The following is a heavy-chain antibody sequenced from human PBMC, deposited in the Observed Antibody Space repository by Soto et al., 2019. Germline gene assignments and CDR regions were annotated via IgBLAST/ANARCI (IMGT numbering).Heavy chain of an antibody. CDR1: GGSISSTDYF. V-gene: IGHV4-39*02. Sequence: PSETLSLTCSVSGGSISSTDYFWGWMRQPPGKGLEWIGTIFYSGSTYYNPSLKSRLTMSVDTSRNHFSLKLSSVTAEDTAVYYCARDLGYYFDYWGQGTLVTVSS. CDR2: IFYSGST. J-gene: IGHJ4*02. CDR3: ARDLGYYFDY.